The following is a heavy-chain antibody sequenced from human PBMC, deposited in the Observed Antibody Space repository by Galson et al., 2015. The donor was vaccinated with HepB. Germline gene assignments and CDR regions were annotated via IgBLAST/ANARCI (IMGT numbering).Heavy chain of an antibody. CDR2: IGVNAGST. CDR3: AKGTTNIDY. J-gene: IGHJ4*02. D-gene: IGHD1-1*01. V-gene: IGHV3-23*01. CDR1: GFTFSSLV. Sequence: SLRLSCAASGFTFSSLVMTWVRQAPGKGLECVSAIGVNAGSTDYADSVKGRFTISGDNSKNMLYLQMDNLRAEDTAVYYCAKGTTNIDYWGQGTLVTVSS.